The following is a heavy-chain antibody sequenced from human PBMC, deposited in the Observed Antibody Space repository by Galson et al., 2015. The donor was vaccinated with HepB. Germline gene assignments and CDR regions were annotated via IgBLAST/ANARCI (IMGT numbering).Heavy chain of an antibody. V-gene: IGHV3-7*03. D-gene: IGHD3-3*01. CDR2: IKQDGSEK. CDR1: GFTFSSYW. CDR3: AREGPYDSWTTVP. J-gene: IGHJ1*01. Sequence: SLRLSCAASGFTFSSYWMNWVRQAPGKGLEWVANIKQDGSEKYYVDSVKGRFTISRDNAKSSLYLQMNSLRAEDTAVYYCAREGPYDSWTTVPWGQGTLVTVSS.